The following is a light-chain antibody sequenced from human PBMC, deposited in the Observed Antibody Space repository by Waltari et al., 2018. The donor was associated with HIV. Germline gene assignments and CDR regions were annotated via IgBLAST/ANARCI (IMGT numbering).Light chain of an antibody. V-gene: IGLV1-40*01. J-gene: IGLJ3*02. CDR3: QSYDSSLSGWG. Sequence: QSVLTQPPSVSGAPGQRVTISCTGSSSNIGAGYDVHWYQQLPGTAPKLLINVNNNRPSGVPDRFAGSKSGTSASLAITGLQAEDEADYYCQSYDSSLSGWGFGGGTKLTVL. CDR2: VNN. CDR1: SSNIGAGYD.